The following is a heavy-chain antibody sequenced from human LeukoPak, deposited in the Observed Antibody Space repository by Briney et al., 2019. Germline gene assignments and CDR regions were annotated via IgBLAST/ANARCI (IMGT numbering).Heavy chain of an antibody. D-gene: IGHD6-13*01. Sequence: GGSLRLSCAASGFTFSSYSMNWVRQAPGKGLEWVSSISSSSYIYYADSVKGRFTISRDNAKNSLYLQMNSLRAEDTAVYYCARWTGQQRDNWFDPWGQGTPVTVSS. V-gene: IGHV3-21*01. CDR1: GFTFSSYS. J-gene: IGHJ5*02. CDR3: ARWTGQQRDNWFDP. CDR2: ISSSSYI.